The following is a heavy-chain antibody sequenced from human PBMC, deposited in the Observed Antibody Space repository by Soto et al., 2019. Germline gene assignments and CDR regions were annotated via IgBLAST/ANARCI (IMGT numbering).Heavy chain of an antibody. CDR2: INPSGGAT. J-gene: IGHJ4*02. CDR3: RVTGLSEVDY. D-gene: IGHD3-9*01. CDR1: GYTFSGYY. Sequence: ASVKVSCKASGYTFSGYYIHWVRQAPGQGPESMGWINPSGGATSYAQKFQGRVTMTSDTSISTAYMELSRLRSDDTAVYFCRVTGLSEVDYWGQGTLVTVSS. V-gene: IGHV1-2*02.